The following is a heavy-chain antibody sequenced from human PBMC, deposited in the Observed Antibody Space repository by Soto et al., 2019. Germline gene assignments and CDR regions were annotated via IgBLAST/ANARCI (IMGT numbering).Heavy chain of an antibody. Sequence: GGSLRLSCAGSGFTFTDYSMIWVRQAPGRGLEWISYMSSTSNIAYYVDSVNGRFTTSRDNDKNSLYLQMNSLRDEDTAVYYCASCYGDYEFPCEYWGQGTLVTVSS. D-gene: IGHD4-17*01. CDR3: ASCYGDYEFPCEY. V-gene: IGHV3-48*02. J-gene: IGHJ4*02. CDR1: GFTFTDYS. CDR2: MSSTSNIA.